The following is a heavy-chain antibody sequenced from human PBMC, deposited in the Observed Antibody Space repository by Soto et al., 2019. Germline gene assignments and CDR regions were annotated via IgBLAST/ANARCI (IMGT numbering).Heavy chain of an antibody. CDR2: IIPIFGTA. CDR1: GGTFSSYA. J-gene: IGHJ5*02. CDR3: ARALTVRGWFDP. Sequence: EASVKVSCKASGGTFSSYAISWVRQAPGQGLEWMGGIIPIFGTANYAQKFQGRVTITADESTSTAYMELSSLRSEDTAVYYCARALTVRGWFDPWGQGTLVTVSS. V-gene: IGHV1-69*13. D-gene: IGHD3-10*01.